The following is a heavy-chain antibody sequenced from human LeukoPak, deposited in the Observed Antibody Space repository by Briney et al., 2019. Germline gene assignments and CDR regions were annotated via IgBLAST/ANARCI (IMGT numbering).Heavy chain of an antibody. Sequence: GGSLRLSCAASGFTFSNSGMNWVRQAPGKGLEWVFSVSGSGGSTYYADSVKDRFTISRDNSKNTMYLQMDSLRAEDTAVYYCAKDGSTSYIGGKNWFDSWGQGTLVTVSS. CDR2: VSGSGGST. D-gene: IGHD2-15*01. J-gene: IGHJ5*01. CDR1: GFTFSNSG. CDR3: AKDGSTSYIGGKNWFDS. V-gene: IGHV3-23*01.